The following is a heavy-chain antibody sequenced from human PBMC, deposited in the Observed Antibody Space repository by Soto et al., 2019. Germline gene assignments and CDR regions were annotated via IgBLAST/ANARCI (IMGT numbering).Heavy chain of an antibody. D-gene: IGHD2-2*01. CDR2: ISAYNGNT. Sequence: ASLKVSCKASGYTFTSYGISWVRQAPGQGLEWMGWISAYNGNTNYAQKLQGRVTMTTDTSTSTAYMELRSLRSDDTAVYYCAVPNYYYYGMDVRGQGTTVTVSS. CDR3: AVPNYYYYGMDV. J-gene: IGHJ6*02. V-gene: IGHV1-18*01. CDR1: GYTFTSYG.